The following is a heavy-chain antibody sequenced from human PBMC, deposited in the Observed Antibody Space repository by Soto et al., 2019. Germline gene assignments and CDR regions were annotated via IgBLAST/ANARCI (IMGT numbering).Heavy chain of an antibody. CDR2: ISAYNGNT. V-gene: IGHV1-18*01. CDR1: GYTFTSYG. Sequence: ASVKVSCKASGYTFTSYGISWVRQAPGQGLEWMGWISAYNGNTNYAQKLQGRVTMTTDTSTSTAYMELRSLRSDDTAVYYCARAMGRGWGNYYYSRDVSGQGTTVTVCS. D-gene: IGHD3-10*01. J-gene: IGHJ6*02. CDR3: ARAMGRGWGNYYYSRDV.